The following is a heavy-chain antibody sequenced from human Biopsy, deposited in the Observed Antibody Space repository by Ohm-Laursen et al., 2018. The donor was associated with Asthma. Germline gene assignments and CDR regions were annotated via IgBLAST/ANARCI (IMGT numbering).Heavy chain of an antibody. Sequence: SLRLSCAAPGFAFNNSSMTWVRQAPGKGLEWVSSINASGVRTFYADSVKGRFTVSRDSSRNTLYLQLSTLRVEDTAVYFCAKITTDRQKANNWFDPWGQGTLVTVSS. CDR1: GFAFNNSS. CDR2: INASGVRT. D-gene: IGHD3-22*01. V-gene: IGHV3-23*01. CDR3: AKITTDRQKANNWFDP. J-gene: IGHJ5*02.